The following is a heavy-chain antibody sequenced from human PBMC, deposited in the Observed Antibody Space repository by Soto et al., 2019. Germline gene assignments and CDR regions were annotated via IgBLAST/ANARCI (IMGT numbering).Heavy chain of an antibody. CDR1: GGSINSGGYY. V-gene: IGHV4-31*03. D-gene: IGHD6-13*01. J-gene: IGHJ4*02. CDR2: IYYSGTT. Sequence: QVQLQESGPGLVKPSQTLSLTCTVSGGSINSGGYYWSWIRQHPGKGLEWVGYIYYSGTTYYNPSLQSRLTISRDTPKNQFSLKLTSVTAADTAVYYCARRIPPAGLFDYWGQGTLVTVSS. CDR3: ARRIPPAGLFDY.